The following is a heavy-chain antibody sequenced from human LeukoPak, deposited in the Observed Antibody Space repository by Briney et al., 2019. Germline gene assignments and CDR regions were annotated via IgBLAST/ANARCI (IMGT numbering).Heavy chain of an antibody. CDR1: GFTFSSCA. CDR2: ISGSGDST. CDR3: VRERYHGSGAPKFDY. Sequence: PGGSLRLSCAASGFTFSSCAMNWVRQAPGKGLEWVSLISGSGDSTYYPHSVKGRFTISRDNSKNTLYLQMNSLRAEDTAVYYCVRERYHGSGAPKFDYWGQGTLVTVSS. J-gene: IGHJ4*02. D-gene: IGHD3-10*01. V-gene: IGHV3-23*01.